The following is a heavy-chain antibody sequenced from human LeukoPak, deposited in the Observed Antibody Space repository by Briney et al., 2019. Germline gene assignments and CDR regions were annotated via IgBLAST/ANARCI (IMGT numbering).Heavy chain of an antibody. CDR1: GGSITTTYY. Sequence: SETLSLTCSVSGGSITTTYYWSWIRQPPRGGLEWIASLYHSGNSNYNPSLKSRVTMSVDTSKNQFSLQLTSMTAADTAIYYCTRHQTNFYGSGAPFDPWGQGTLVTVSS. J-gene: IGHJ5*02. CDR3: TRHQTNFYGSGAPFDP. CDR2: LYHSGNS. V-gene: IGHV4-39*01. D-gene: IGHD3-10*01.